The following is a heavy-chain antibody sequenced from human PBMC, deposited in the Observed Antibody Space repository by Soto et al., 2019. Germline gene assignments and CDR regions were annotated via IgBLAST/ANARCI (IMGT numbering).Heavy chain of an antibody. V-gene: IGHV3-33*01. Sequence: QPGGALRLSCAASGFTFSSYGMHWVRQAPGKGLEWVAVIWYDGSDKYYADSVKGRFTISNDNSKNTLYLQMNSLRAEDTAVFYCARDADYDFWSGYSFDYWGQGTLVTVSS. CDR3: ARDADYDFWSGYSFDY. CDR1: GFTFSSYG. D-gene: IGHD3-3*01. J-gene: IGHJ4*02. CDR2: IWYDGSDK.